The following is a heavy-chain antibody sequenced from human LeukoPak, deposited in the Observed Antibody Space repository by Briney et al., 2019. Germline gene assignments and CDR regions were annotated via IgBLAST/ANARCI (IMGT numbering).Heavy chain of an antibody. V-gene: IGHV1-18*04. CDR3: ARDLSLSYDILTCYYSRYYYGMDV. D-gene: IGHD3-9*01. CDR2: ISAYNGNT. J-gene: IGHJ6*04. Sequence: ASVKVSCKASGYTFTSYGISWVRQAPGQGLEWMGWISAYNGNTNYAQKLQGRVTMTTDTSTSTAYMELRSLRSDDTAVYYCARDLSLSYDILTCYYSRYYYGMDVWGKGTTVTVSS. CDR1: GYTFTSYG.